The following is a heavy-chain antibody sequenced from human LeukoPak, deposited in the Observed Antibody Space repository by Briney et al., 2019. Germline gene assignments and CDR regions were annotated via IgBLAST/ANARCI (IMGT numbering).Heavy chain of an antibody. D-gene: IGHD3-10*01. CDR2: VDPEDGET. Sequence: ASMKLSCKVSGYTFTDYYMHWVPQAPGKGLEWMGLVDPEDGETIYAEKFQGRVTITADTSTDTAYMELSSLRSEDTAVYYCATVRGNDYWGQGTLVTVSS. CDR1: GYTFTDYY. CDR3: ATVRGNDY. V-gene: IGHV1-69-2*01. J-gene: IGHJ4*02.